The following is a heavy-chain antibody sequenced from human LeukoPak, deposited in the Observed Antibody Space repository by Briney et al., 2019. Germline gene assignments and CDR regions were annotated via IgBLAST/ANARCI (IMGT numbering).Heavy chain of an antibody. CDR1: GGSLSSFSHY. J-gene: IGHJ4*02. V-gene: IGHV4-39*07. CDR2: IYYSGRT. D-gene: IGHD1-1*01. CDR3: ASGMAVDY. Sequence: PSETLSLTCTVSGGSLSSFSHYWGWIRQPPGKGLEWIGSIYYSGRTYYNPSLKSRVTISVDTSKNQFSLKLSSVTAADTAVYYCASGMAVDYWGQGTLVTVSS.